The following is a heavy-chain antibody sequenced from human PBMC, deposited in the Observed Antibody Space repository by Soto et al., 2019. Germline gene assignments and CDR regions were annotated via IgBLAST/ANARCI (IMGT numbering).Heavy chain of an antibody. J-gene: IGHJ4*02. CDR3: AKRGRQWLVTFVFNY. CDR2: VSHDGRNT. CDR1: GFTFSDYA. Sequence: VQLVESGGGVVQPGRSLRLSCAASGFTFSDYAMHWVRQAPGKGLEWVAVVSHDGRNTHYADSVKGRFTISRDSSKHTVTLEMTSLRADDTAVYYWAKRGRQWLVTFVFNYWGQGVLVTVSS. V-gene: IGHV3-30*18. D-gene: IGHD6-19*01.